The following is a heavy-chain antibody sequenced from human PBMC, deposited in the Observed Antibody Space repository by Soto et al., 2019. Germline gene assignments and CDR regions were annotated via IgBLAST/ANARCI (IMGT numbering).Heavy chain of an antibody. Sequence: PSETLSLTCTVSGGSISSYFWSWIRQPPGKGLEWIGYIYSSEYTDYNPSLKSRVTISVDTSKNQFSLKLSSVTAADTAVYYCARSSIAAAPGGWFDPWGQGTLVTVS. CDR3: ARSSIAAAPGGWFDP. CDR1: GGSISSYF. CDR2: IYSSEYT. V-gene: IGHV4-4*08. J-gene: IGHJ5*02. D-gene: IGHD6-13*01.